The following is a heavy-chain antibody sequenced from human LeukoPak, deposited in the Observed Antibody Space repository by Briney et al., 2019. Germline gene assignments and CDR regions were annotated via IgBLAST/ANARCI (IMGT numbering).Heavy chain of an antibody. CDR2: IYYSGST. Sequence: SETLSLTCTVSGGSISSSSYYWGWIRRPPGKGLEWIGSIYYSGSTYYNPSLKSRVTISVDTSKNQFSLKLSSVTAADTAVYYCARGQAHRYSGSLSDAFDIWGQGTMVTVSS. V-gene: IGHV4-39*07. CDR3: ARGQAHRYSGSLSDAFDI. D-gene: IGHD1-26*01. J-gene: IGHJ3*02. CDR1: GGSISSSSYY.